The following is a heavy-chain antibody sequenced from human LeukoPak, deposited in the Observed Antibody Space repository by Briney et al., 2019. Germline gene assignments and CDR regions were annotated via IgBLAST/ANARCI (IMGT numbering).Heavy chain of an antibody. J-gene: IGHJ4*02. D-gene: IGHD6-19*01. CDR2: IYYSGST. CDR3: ARPRGSGWYYFDY. V-gene: IGHV4-59*08. CDR1: GGSISSYY. Sequence: SETLSLTCTVSGGSISSYYWSWIRQPPGKGLGWIGYIYYSGSTNYNPSLKSRVTISVDTSKNQFSLKLSSVTAADTAIYYCARPRGSGWYYFDYWGQGTLVTVSS.